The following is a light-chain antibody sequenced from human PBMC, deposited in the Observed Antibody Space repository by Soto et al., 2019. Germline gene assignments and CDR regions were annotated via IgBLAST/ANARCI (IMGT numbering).Light chain of an antibody. J-gene: IGKJ3*01. CDR1: QSVSNNY. CDR2: GAS. V-gene: IGKV3-20*01. CDR3: QQYGTTPLT. Sequence: EIVLTQSPGTLSLSPGERATLSCRASQSVSNNYLAWYQQKPGQAPRLLISGASNRATGIPDRFSGSGSGTDFTLAISRLEPEEFAVYYCQQYGTTPLTFGPATRVDLK.